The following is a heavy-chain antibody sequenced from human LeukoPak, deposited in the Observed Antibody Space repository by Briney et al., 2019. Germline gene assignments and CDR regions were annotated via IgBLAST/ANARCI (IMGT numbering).Heavy chain of an antibody. Sequence: KFSETLSLTCTVSGGSISSYYWSWIRQPAGKGLEWIGRIYTSGSTNYNPSLKSRVTMSVDTSKNQFSLKLSSVTAADTAVYYCATGRDSSGYYFEWDYWGQGTLVTVSS. D-gene: IGHD3-22*01. CDR3: ATGRDSSGYYFEWDY. CDR1: GGSISSYY. J-gene: IGHJ4*02. CDR2: IYTSGST. V-gene: IGHV4-4*07.